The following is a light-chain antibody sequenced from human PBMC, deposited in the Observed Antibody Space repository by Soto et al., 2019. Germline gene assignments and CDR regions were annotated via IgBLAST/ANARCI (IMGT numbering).Light chain of an antibody. V-gene: IGKV1-5*03. CDR2: KAS. CDR3: KQLRMYPST. CDR1: QTISSW. Sequence: DIQMTYSPSTLAGSVGDRVSSTSRASQTISSWLAWYQQKPGKAPKLLIYKASTLKSGVQSRFSGSGSGTEFTLNISSLQAEDFATYYCKQLRMYPSTFGGGTKVDNK. J-gene: IGKJ4*01.